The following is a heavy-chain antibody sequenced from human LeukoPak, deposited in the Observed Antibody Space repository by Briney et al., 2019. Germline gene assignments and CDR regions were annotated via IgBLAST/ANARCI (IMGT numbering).Heavy chain of an antibody. D-gene: IGHD3-22*01. J-gene: IGHJ4*02. CDR1: GYTFTSYD. Sequence: ASVKVSSKASGYTFTSYDINWVRQATGQGLEWMGWMNPNSGNTGYAQKFQGRVTMTRNTPISTAYMELSSLRSEDTAVYYCARGGEYYYDSSGLGEDYWGQGTLVTVSS. CDR3: ARGGEYYYDSSGLGEDY. V-gene: IGHV1-8*01. CDR2: MNPNSGNT.